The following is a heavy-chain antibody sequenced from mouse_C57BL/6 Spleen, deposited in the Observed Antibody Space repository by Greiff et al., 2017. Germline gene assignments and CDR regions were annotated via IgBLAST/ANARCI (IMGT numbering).Heavy chain of an antibody. V-gene: IGHV1-59*01. J-gene: IGHJ4*01. Sequence: QVQLQQSGAELVRPGTSVTLSCKASGYTFTSYWMHWVKQRPGQGLEWIGVSDPSDSYTNYNQKFKGKATLTVYTSSSTAYMQLSSLTSEDSAVYYCARSTTVVAPYAMDYWGQGTSVTVSS. D-gene: IGHD1-1*01. CDR3: ARSTTVVAPYAMDY. CDR1: GYTFTSYW. CDR2: SDPSDSYT.